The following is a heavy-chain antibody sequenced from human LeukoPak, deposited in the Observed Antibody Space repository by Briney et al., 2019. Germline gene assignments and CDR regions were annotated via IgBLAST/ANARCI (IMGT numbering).Heavy chain of an antibody. V-gene: IGHV5-10-1*01. CDR3: ASYSLLWFGDPSHMVDAFDI. D-gene: IGHD3-10*01. Sequence: HGESLRISCKGSGYSFTSYWISWVRQMPGKGLEWMGRIDPSDSYTNYSPSFQGHVTISADKSISTAYLQWSSLKASDTAMYYCASYSLLWFGDPSHMVDAFDIWGQGTMVTVSS. J-gene: IGHJ3*02. CDR2: IDPSDSYT. CDR1: GYSFTSYW.